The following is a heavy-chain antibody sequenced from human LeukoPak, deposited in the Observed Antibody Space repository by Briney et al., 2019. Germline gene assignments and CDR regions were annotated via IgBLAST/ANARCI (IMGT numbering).Heavy chain of an antibody. Sequence: ASVKVSCKASGYTFTSYYMHWVRQAPGQGLEWMGIINPSGGSTSYAQKFQGRVTMTRDTSTSTVYMELSSLRSEDTAVYYCARLIRGSGRGAHDDYWGQGTLVTVSS. V-gene: IGHV1-46*01. D-gene: IGHD3-16*01. CDR1: GYTFTSYY. CDR2: INPSGGST. J-gene: IGHJ4*02. CDR3: ARLIRGSGRGAHDDY.